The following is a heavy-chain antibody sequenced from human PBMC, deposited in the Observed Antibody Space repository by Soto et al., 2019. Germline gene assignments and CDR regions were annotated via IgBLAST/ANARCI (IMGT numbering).Heavy chain of an antibody. J-gene: IGHJ6*02. CDR2: IYYSGST. V-gene: IGHV4-39*01. CDR1: GGSISSSSYY. Sequence: SETLSLTCTVSGGSISSSSYYWGWIRQPPGKGLEWIGSIYYSGSTYYNPSLKSRVTISVDTSKNQFSLKLSSVTAADTAVYYCARPFFWSGYGDDNYYYGMDVWGQGTTVTSP. D-gene: IGHD3-3*01. CDR3: ARPFFWSGYGDDNYYYGMDV.